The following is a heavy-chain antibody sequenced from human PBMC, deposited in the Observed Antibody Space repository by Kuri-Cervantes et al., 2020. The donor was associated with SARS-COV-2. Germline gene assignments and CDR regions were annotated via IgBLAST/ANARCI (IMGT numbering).Heavy chain of an antibody. CDR1: GFTFTSSA. CDR2: IVVGSGNT. CDR3: AASLLYRIYYYYGMDV. J-gene: IGHJ6*02. V-gene: IGHV1-58*01. Sequence: SVKVSCKASGFTFTSSAEQWVRQARGQRLEWIGWIVVGSGNTNYAQKFQERVTITRDMSTSTAYMELSSLRSEDMAVYYCAASLLYRIYYYYGMDVWGQGTTVTVSS. D-gene: IGHD1-26*01.